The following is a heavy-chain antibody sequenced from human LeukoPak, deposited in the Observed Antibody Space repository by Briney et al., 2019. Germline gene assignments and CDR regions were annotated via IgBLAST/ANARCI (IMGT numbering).Heavy chain of an antibody. J-gene: IGHJ1*01. CDR3: ARAVRSDAGYFQH. CDR1: GGSISSSNW. CDR2: IYHSGST. V-gene: IGHV4-4*02. D-gene: IGHD2/OR15-2a*01. Sequence: SETLSLTCAVSGGSISSSNWWSWVRQPPGKGLEWIGEIYHSGSTNYNPSLKSRVTISVDKSKNQFSLKLSSVTAADTAVYYCARAVRSDAGYFQHWGQGTLVTVSS.